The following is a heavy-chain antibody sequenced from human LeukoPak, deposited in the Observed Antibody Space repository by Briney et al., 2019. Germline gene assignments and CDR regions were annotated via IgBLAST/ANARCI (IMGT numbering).Heavy chain of an antibody. D-gene: IGHD6-19*01. V-gene: IGHV4-59*01. Sequence: SETLSLTCSVSGDSISSYYWSWIRQPPGMGLEWIANIYYSGSTNYNPSLKSRVTISLDTSKNQFSLKLSSATAADTALYYCARYGFRTGWSFFDYWGQGTVVTVSS. CDR2: IYYSGST. CDR3: ARYGFRTGWSFFDY. CDR1: GDSISSYY. J-gene: IGHJ4*02.